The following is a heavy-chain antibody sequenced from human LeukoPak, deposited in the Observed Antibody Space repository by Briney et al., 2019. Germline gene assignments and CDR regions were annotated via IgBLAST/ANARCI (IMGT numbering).Heavy chain of an antibody. D-gene: IGHD5-18*01. J-gene: IGHJ4*02. V-gene: IGHV3-48*03. Sequence: GGSLRLSCAASGFTFSSYEMNWVRQAPGKGLEWVSYISSSGSTIYYADSVKGRFTISRDNAKNSLYLQMNSLRDEDTAVYYCARDYRGPVDTAMVADYWGQGTLVTVSS. CDR3: ARDYRGPVDTAMVADY. CDR2: ISSSGSTI. CDR1: GFTFSSYE.